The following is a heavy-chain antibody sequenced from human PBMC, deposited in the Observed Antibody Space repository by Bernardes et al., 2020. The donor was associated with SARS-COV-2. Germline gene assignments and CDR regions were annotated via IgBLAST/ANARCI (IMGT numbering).Heavy chain of an antibody. V-gene: IGHV4-39*01. CDR2: FHNGGIT. CDR3: ARLEAVETGMTHYYFDC. D-gene: IGHD5-18*01. J-gene: IGHJ4*02. Sequence: SETLSLTCTDSRGLISDSSYSWAWIRQSPGRGVEWIGTFHNGGITSYNPSLMSRVTMSVDTSKNQFSLRLTSATAADTGVYYCARLEAVETGMTHYYFDCWGQGTLVTVSS. CDR1: RGLISDSSYS.